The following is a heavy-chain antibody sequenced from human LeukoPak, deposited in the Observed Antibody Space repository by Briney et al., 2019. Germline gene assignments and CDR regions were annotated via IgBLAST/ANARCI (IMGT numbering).Heavy chain of an antibody. J-gene: IGHJ2*01. D-gene: IGHD6-13*01. V-gene: IGHV4-30-2*01. CDR2: ISHSGST. CDR3: ARYSSTWPYWYFDL. CDR1: GGSIISGGYS. Sequence: PSETLSLTCAVSGGSIISGGYSWSWIRQPPGKGLEWIGYISHSGSTYCNPSLKSRVTISVDRSKNQFSLKLTSVTAADTAVYYCARYSSTWPYWYFDLWGRGALVTVSS.